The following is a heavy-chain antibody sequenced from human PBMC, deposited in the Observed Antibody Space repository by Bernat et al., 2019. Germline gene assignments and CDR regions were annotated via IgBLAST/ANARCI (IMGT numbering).Heavy chain of an antibody. CDR2: ISSHGGST. Sequence: EVQLVESGGGLVQPGGSLRLSCSASGFTFSSYALHWVRQAPGKGLEYVSAISSHGGSTYYADSVKGRFTISRDNSKNTLYLQMSSLRAEDTAVYYCVKGIAVAGTSNDYWGQGTLVTVSS. CDR1: GFTFSSYA. J-gene: IGHJ4*02. D-gene: IGHD6-19*01. CDR3: VKGIAVAGTSNDY. V-gene: IGHV3-64D*06.